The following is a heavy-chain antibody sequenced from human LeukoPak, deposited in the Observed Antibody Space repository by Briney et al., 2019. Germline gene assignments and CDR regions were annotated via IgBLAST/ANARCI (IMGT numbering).Heavy chain of an antibody. CDR3: ARSLPMGFGEFNAFDI. V-gene: IGHV1-24*01. J-gene: IGHJ3*02. D-gene: IGHD3-10*01. Sequence: GASVKVSCKVSGYTLTELSMHWVRQAPGKGLEWMGGFDPEDGETIYAQKFQGRVTMTEDTSADTAYMELSSLRSDDTAVYYCARSLPMGFGEFNAFDIWGQGTMVTVSS. CDR1: GYTLTELS. CDR2: FDPEDGET.